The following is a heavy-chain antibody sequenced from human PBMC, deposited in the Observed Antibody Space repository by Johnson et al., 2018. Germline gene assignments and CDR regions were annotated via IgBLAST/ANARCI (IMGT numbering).Heavy chain of an antibody. J-gene: IGHJ6*03. CDR1: GFTFSNYA. V-gene: IGHV3-23*04. CDR3: ARNIVGATTRYYYYYYMDV. D-gene: IGHD1-26*01. CDR2: ISGSGGST. Sequence: EVQLVESGGGLVQPGGSLRLSCAASGFTFSNYAMSWVRQAPGKGLEWVSDISGSGGSTYYADSVKGRFTISRANSKNTLYLQMNSLRAEDTAVYYCARNIVGATTRYYYYYYMDVWGQGTTVTVSS.